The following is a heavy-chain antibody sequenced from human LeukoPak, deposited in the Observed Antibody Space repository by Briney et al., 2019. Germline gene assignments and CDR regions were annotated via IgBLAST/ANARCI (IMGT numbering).Heavy chain of an antibody. V-gene: IGHV3-48*01. CDR1: GITFSSYS. J-gene: IGHJ4*02. CDR3: ARGGLSIMGY. Sequence: QTGVSLRLSSGASGITFSSYSMNWVRQAPGKGLEWVSYISSSGSTKYYADSVKGRFTISRDNARNPLYLQMNSLRAEDTAVYFCARGGLSIMGYWGQGTLVTVSS. CDR2: ISSSGSTK. D-gene: IGHD2/OR15-2a*01.